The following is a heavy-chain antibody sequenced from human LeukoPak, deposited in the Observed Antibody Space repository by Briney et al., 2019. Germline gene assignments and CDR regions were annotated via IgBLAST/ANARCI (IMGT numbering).Heavy chain of an antibody. D-gene: IGHD5-18*01. CDR1: GFTFSSYA. CDR3: ANEEGYSYGQRYYYMDV. V-gene: IGHV3-23*01. Sequence: PGGSLRLSCAASGFTFSSYAMSWVRQAPGKGLGWVSAISGSGGSTYYADSVKGRFTISRDNSKNTLYLQMNSLRAEDTAVYYCANEEGYSYGQRYYYMDVWGKGTTVTVSS. CDR2: ISGSGGST. J-gene: IGHJ6*03.